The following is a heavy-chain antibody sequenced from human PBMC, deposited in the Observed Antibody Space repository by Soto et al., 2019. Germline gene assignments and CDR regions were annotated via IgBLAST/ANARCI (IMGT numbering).Heavy chain of an antibody. D-gene: IGHD1-26*01. CDR2: INHLETT. J-gene: IGHJ4*02. V-gene: IGHV4-30-2*01. Sequence: SETLSLTCTVSGASITFGGYSWSWIRQTPGKGLEWIGYINHLETTFYNPSFESRLTLSIDGAKNQFSLKLHSMSAADRAVYFCARGGGSDSFDYWGQGILVTVSS. CDR1: GASITFGGYS. CDR3: ARGGGSDSFDY.